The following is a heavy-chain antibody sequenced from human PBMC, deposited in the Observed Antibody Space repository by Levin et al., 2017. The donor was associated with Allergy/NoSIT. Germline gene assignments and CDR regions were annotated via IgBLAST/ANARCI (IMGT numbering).Heavy chain of an antibody. V-gene: IGHV1-18*01. CDR1: GYTFTSYG. J-gene: IGHJ4*02. D-gene: IGHD3-3*01. Sequence: GESLKISCKASGYTFTSYGISWVRQAPGQGLEWMGWISAYNGNTNYAQKLQGRVTMTTDTSTSTAYMELRSLRSDDTAVYYCARDRFTIFGVVITTSSSFDYWGQGTLVTVSS. CDR2: ISAYNGNT. CDR3: ARDRFTIFGVVITTSSSFDY.